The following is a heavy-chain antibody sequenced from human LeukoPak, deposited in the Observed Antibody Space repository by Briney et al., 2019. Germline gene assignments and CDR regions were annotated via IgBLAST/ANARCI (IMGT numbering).Heavy chain of an antibody. CDR2: IGADGDI. Sequence: GGSLRLSCAASGFPFSSHDMHWVRQAPGKTLGWVSVIGADGDIYYSVSVKGRFTISRDNAKNSLYLQMNSLRAGDTAVYYCTRARNGGSFDPWGQGTLVTVSS. V-gene: IGHV3-13*01. D-gene: IGHD3-16*01. CDR1: GFPFSSHD. J-gene: IGHJ5*02. CDR3: TRARNGGSFDP.